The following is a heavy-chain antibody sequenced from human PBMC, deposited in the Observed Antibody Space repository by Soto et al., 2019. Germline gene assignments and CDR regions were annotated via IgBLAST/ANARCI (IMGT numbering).Heavy chain of an antibody. CDR2: VIPVLGVA. V-gene: IGHV1-69*04. CDR3: ARDGLGTTRRYFAH. D-gene: IGHD6-19*01. CDR1: GGTFTSYA. J-gene: IGHJ4*02. Sequence: QVQLVQSGAEVQKPGSSVKVSCKASGGTFTSYAFNWVRQAPGRGREWMGRVIPVLGVADYAQNFQDRVTITADKSTSTVYTELSSLRSEDTALYYCARDGLGTTRRYFAHWDQGTRVTVSS.